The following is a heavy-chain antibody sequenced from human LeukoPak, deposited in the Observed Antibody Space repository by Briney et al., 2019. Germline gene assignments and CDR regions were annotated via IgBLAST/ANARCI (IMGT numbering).Heavy chain of an antibody. V-gene: IGHV4-59*08. D-gene: IGHD2/OR15-2a*01. CDR3: ARHMRSSGGFRITQPDY. J-gene: IGHJ4*02. Sequence: PSETLSLTCTVSGGSISSYYWSWIRQPPGKGLEWIGYIYYSGSTNYNPSLKSRVTISVDTSKNQFSLKLSSVTAADTAVYYCARHMRSSGGFRITQPDYWGQGTLVTVSS. CDR2: IYYSGST. CDR1: GGSISSYY.